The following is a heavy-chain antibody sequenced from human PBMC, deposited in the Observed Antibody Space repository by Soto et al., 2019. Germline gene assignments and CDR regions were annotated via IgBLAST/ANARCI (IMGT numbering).Heavy chain of an antibody. J-gene: IGHJ6*02. V-gene: IGHV4-39*01. CDR2: IHYTGGT. CDR3: ARHLYSTSPDV. D-gene: IGHD6-6*01. Sequence: QLQLQESGPGLVKPSETLSLTCTDSGDSISRSRYYWGWIRQPPGKGLEWIASIHYTGGTYYNPALRSRVNIAVDTSKTQFARTVSSVTAADTAVYYCARHLYSTSPDVWGQGTSVTVSS. CDR1: GDSISRSRYY.